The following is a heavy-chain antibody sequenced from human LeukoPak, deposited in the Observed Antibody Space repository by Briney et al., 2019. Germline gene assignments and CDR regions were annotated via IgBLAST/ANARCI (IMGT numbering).Heavy chain of an antibody. D-gene: IGHD6-13*01. CDR3: ARVCDSSSWNHRCYGMDV. Sequence: PSQTLSLTCAISGDSVSSNSAAWNWIRQSPSRGLEWLGRTYYRSKWYNDYAVSVKSRITINPDTSKNQFSLQLNSVTPEDTAVYYCARVCDSSSWNHRCYGMDVWGQGTTVTVSS. V-gene: IGHV6-1*01. CDR1: GDSVSSNSAA. J-gene: IGHJ6*02. CDR2: TYYRSKWYN.